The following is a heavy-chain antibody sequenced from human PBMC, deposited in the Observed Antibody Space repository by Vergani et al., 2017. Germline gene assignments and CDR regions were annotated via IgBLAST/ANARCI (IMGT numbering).Heavy chain of an antibody. CDR3: ARAKAEYYYDSSGYTLDY. CDR2: INPILGIA. J-gene: IGHJ4*02. Sequence: QVQLVQSGAEVKKPGASVKVSCKASGYTFTGYYMHWVRQAPGQGLEWMGWINPILGIANYAQKFQGRVTITADKSTSTAYMELSSLRSEDTAVYYCARAKAEYYYDSSGYTLDYWGQGTLVTVSS. CDR1: GYTFTGYY. D-gene: IGHD3-22*01. V-gene: IGHV1-69*09.